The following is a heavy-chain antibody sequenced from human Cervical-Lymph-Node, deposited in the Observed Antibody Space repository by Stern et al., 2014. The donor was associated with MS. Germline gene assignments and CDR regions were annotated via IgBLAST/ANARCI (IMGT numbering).Heavy chain of an antibody. J-gene: IGHJ4*02. CDR3: ARLSTAVDF. V-gene: IGHV4-59*08. CDR1: GGSISSRY. Sequence: QVQLQESGPGLVKPSETLSLTCAVSGGSISSRYWGWIRQPPGKGLEWIGLISHSGDTKYNPSLKSRVTISLDTSKKQFSLKVTSVTAADTAVYYCARLSTAVDFWGQGTLVTVSS. CDR2: ISHSGDT.